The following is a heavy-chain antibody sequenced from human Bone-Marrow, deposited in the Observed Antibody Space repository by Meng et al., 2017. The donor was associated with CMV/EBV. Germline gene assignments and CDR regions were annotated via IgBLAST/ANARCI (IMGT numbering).Heavy chain of an antibody. CDR2: INPSGGST. D-gene: IGHD6-6*01. V-gene: IGHV1-46*01. CDR3: ARGEYSSSSIMGWFDP. Sequence: ASVKVSCKASGYTFTTYYMHWVRQAPGQGLEWMGIINPSGGSTSYAQKFQGRVTITADKSTSTAYMELSSLRSEDTAVYYCARGEYSSSSIMGWFDPWGQGTLVTVSS. CDR1: GYTFTTYY. J-gene: IGHJ5*02.